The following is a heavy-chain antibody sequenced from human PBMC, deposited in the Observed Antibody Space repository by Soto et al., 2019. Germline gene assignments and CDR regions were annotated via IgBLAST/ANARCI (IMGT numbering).Heavy chain of an antibody. J-gene: IGHJ5*02. CDR1: GYSFTRHD. CDR2: MNPNSGHA. V-gene: IGHV1-8*01. D-gene: IGHD4-4*01. Sequence: QVQLVQSGAEVRKPGASVRVSCKATGYSFTRHDINWLRQAAGQGLEWMGWMNPNSGHAVYAQKFQGRVTMTRNTSLTTDYIEVTSLKSEDTAVYFCARGAYNDYSHWFDPWGQGTLVTVSS. CDR3: ARGAYNDYSHWFDP.